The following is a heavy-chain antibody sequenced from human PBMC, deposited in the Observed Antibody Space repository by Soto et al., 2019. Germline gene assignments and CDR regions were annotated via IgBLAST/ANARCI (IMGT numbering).Heavy chain of an antibody. J-gene: IGHJ5*02. CDR3: ARTVLLWFGEVNWFDP. Sequence: SETLSLTCAVSGDSSISIYHWAWIRQPPGKGLEWIGYIYHSGSTYYNPSLKSRVTISVDRSKNQFSLKLSSVTAADTAVYYCARTVLLWFGEVNWFDPWGQGTLVTVLL. CDR1: GDSSISIYH. CDR2: IYHSGST. V-gene: IGHV4-30-2*01. D-gene: IGHD3-10*01.